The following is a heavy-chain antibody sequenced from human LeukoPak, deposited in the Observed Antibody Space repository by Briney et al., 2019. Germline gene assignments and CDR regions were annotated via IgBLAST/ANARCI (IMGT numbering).Heavy chain of an antibody. V-gene: IGHV3-23*01. CDR1: GXTFSSYA. CDR2: ISGSGGST. J-gene: IGHJ3*02. CDR3: AKLELRYFDWLSAGGAFDI. D-gene: IGHD3-9*01. Sequence: GGSLRLSCAASGXTFSSYAMSWVRQAPGKGLEWVSAISGSGGSTYYADSVKGRFTISRDNSKNTLYLQMNSLRAEDTAVYYCAKLELRYFDWLSAGGAFDIWGQGTMVTVSS.